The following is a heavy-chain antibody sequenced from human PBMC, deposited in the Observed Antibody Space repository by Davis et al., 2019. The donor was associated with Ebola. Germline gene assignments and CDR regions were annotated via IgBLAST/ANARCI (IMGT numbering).Heavy chain of an antibody. CDR1: GFTFSSYA. V-gene: IGHV3-23*01. CDR2: ISGSGGST. D-gene: IGHD6-13*01. J-gene: IGHJ4*02. CDR3: TSSSWPSDY. Sequence: GESLKISCAASGFTFSSYAMSWVRQAPGKGLEWVSAISGSGGSTYYADSVKGRFTISRDNSKNTLYMQMNSLRAEDTAVYYCTSSSWPSDYWGQGTLVTVSS.